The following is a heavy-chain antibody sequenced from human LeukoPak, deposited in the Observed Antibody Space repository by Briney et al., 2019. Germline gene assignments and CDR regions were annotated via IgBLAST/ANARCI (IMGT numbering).Heavy chain of an antibody. Sequence: PGGSLRLSCAASGLTFSRYSMNWVRQAPGKGLEWVSSISSGSSYIHYADSVKGRFTISRDNAKNSLYLQMNSLRAEDTATYYCARDLRGMVGGSLGYFDYWGQGTLVTVSS. V-gene: IGHV3-21*01. CDR2: ISSGSSYI. CDR3: ARDLRGMVGGSLGYFDY. CDR1: GLTFSRYS. J-gene: IGHJ4*02. D-gene: IGHD1-26*01.